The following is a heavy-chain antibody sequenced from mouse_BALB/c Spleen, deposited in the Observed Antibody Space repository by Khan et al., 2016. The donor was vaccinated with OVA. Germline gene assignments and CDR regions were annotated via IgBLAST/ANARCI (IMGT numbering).Heavy chain of an antibody. CDR3: ARSPYGNFAY. V-gene: IGHV5-9-3*01. D-gene: IGHD2-1*01. CDR1: GFTFSTYA. CDR2: ISSDGDYT. J-gene: IGHJ3*01. Sequence: EVELVESGGGLVKPGGSLKLSCAASGFTFSTYAMSCVRQTPEKRLEWVATISSDGDYTYFPDNVTGRFTISRDNAKNTLCLQMTSLRSEDTAMYYCARSPYGNFAYWGQGTLVTVSA.